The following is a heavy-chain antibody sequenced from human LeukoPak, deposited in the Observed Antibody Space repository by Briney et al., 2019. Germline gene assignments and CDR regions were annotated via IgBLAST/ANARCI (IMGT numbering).Heavy chain of an antibody. CDR1: GFTFSSYA. Sequence: SGGSLRLSCAASGFTFSSYAMHWVRQAPGKGLEWVAVISYDGSNKYYADSVKGRFTISRDNSKNTLYLQMNSLRAEDTAVYYCVRSGSWGAFDYWGQGTLVTVSS. V-gene: IGHV3-30*04. CDR3: VRSGSWGAFDY. J-gene: IGHJ4*02. D-gene: IGHD3-16*01. CDR2: ISYDGSNK.